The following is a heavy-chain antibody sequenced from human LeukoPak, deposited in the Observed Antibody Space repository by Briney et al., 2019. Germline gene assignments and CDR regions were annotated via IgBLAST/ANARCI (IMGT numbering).Heavy chain of an antibody. Sequence: SETLSLTCSVSGYSISSGYYWGWIRQPPGEGLGWIAMIYNSGTTYYNASLKSRVTISVDTSKNHFSLKLSSVTAADTAVYYCARRTTYVGWLPSESPSCFDYWGQGTLVTVSS. D-gene: IGHD3-10*02. CDR3: ARRTTYVGWLPSESPSCFDY. CDR1: GYSISSGYY. J-gene: IGHJ4*02. CDR2: IYNSGTT. V-gene: IGHV4-38-2*02.